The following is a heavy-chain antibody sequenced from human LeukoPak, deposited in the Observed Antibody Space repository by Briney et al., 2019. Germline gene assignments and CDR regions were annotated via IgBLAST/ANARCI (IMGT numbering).Heavy chain of an antibody. Sequence: GGSLRLSCAASGFTFSSYGMHWVRQAPGKGLEWVAFIRYDGSNKYYADSVKGRFTISRDNSKNTLYLQMNSLRAEDTAVYYCAKTSFRRRLFAFDIWGQGTMVTVSS. V-gene: IGHV3-30*02. J-gene: IGHJ3*02. CDR3: AKTSFRRRLFAFDI. CDR1: GFTFSSYG. D-gene: IGHD3-3*02. CDR2: IRYDGSNK.